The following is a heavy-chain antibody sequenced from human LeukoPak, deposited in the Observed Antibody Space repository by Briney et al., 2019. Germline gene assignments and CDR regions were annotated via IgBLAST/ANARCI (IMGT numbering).Heavy chain of an antibody. J-gene: IGHJ4*02. CDR1: GDSISSFH. D-gene: IGHD6-6*01. CDR2: IYYSGST. Sequence: SSETLSLTCTVSGDSISSFHWSWIRHPPGKGLEWIGYIYYSGSTNYNPSLKSRVTISVDMSKNQFSLKLSSVTPADTAVYYCASSSSLPYFDYWGQGTLVTVSS. CDR3: ASSSSLPYFDY. V-gene: IGHV4-59*01.